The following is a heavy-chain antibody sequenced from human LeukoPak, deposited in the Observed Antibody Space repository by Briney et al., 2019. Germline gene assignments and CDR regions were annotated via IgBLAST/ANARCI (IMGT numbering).Heavy chain of an antibody. J-gene: IGHJ3*01. Sequence: GGSLRLSCAASRFTFNNYAMNWVRQAPGKGLEWVSYIRGGGSNTRYSDSVKGRFIISRDNSKNILYLQMNSLRAEDTAIYYCAKCSASYSNDAFDVWGRGTMVTVSS. CDR1: RFTFNNYA. D-gene: IGHD3-10*02. CDR2: IRGGGSNT. V-gene: IGHV3-23*01. CDR3: AKCSASYSNDAFDV.